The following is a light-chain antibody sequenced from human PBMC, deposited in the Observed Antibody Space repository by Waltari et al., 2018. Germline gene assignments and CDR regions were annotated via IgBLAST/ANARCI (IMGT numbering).Light chain of an antibody. V-gene: IGKV3-20*01. J-gene: IGKJ1*01. CDR2: DTS. CDR3: QQYHTPLS. CDR1: QSVETTR. Sequence: EIVLTQSPGTLSLSAGERATLSCRASQSVETTRLGWYQQKPGQAPRLLIYDTSIRATGIPDRFSGSGSGTDFTLTISRLETEDFAVYFCQQYHTPLSFGQGTKVEI.